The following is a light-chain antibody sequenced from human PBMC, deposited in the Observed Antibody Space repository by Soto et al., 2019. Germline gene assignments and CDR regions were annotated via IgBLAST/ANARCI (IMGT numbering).Light chain of an antibody. CDR2: GAS. CDR1: QSVSSN. CDR3: QQYNNWPPR. V-gene: IGKV3-15*01. J-gene: IGKJ1*01. Sequence: EIVMTQSPATLSVSPGERATLSCMASQSVSSNLAWYQQKPGQAPRLLIYGASTRATGIPARFSGSGSGTEFTLTISSLQSEDFAVYYCQQYNNWPPRFGQGTKVEIK.